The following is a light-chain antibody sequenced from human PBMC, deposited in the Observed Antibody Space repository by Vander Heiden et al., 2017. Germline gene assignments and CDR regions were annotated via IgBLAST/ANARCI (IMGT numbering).Light chain of an antibody. CDR2: WAS. CDR3: QQYYGTPLT. Sequence: EIVMTQSPDSLAVSLGERATINCKSSQSILYSSNNNNYLSWYQQKPGQPPKLLIYWASTRESGVPDRFSGSGSGTDFTLTISNLQAEDVAVYYCQQYYGTPLTFGGGTKVEIK. J-gene: IGKJ4*01. V-gene: IGKV4-1*01. CDR1: QSILYSSNNNNY.